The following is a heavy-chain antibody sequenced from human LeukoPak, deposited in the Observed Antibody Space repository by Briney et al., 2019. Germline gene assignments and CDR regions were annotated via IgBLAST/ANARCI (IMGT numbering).Heavy chain of an antibody. V-gene: IGHV1-2*02. Sequence: ASVKVSCKASGYTFTGYYMHWVRQAPGQGLEWMGWINPNSGGTNYAQKFQGRVTMTRDTSISTAYMELSRLRSDDTAVYYCARAPTYYYGSGSYSDYFDYWGQGTLVTVSS. CDR3: ARAPTYYYGSGSYSDYFDY. J-gene: IGHJ4*02. CDR1: GYTFTGYY. CDR2: INPNSGGT. D-gene: IGHD3-10*01.